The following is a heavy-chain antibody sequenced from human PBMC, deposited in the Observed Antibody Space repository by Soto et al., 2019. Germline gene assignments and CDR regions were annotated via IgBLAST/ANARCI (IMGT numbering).Heavy chain of an antibody. CDR2: ISAGNGNT. D-gene: IGHD6-13*01. CDR3: ARGGHSSSGGISVDP. Sequence: QVQLVQSGAEVKKPGASVKVSCKASGYTFTSYAMHWVRQAPGQRLEWMGWISAGNGNTKYSQKFQGRVTITRDKAASTAYMELSSLRSEDTAVYYGARGGHSSSGGISVDPWGQGTLVTVSS. J-gene: IGHJ5*02. CDR1: GYTFTSYA. V-gene: IGHV1-3*01.